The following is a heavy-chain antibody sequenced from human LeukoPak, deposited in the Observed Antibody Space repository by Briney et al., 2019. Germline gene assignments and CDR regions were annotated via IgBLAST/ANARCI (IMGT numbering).Heavy chain of an antibody. J-gene: IGHJ3*02. CDR3: AREICSSTSCYSSHAFDI. Sequence: SETLSLTCTVPGGSISSHYWSWIRQPPGKGLEWIGYIFYSGSTNYNPSLKSRVTISVDTSKNQFSLKLSSVTAADTAVYYCAREICSSTSCYSSHAFDIWGQGTMVTVSS. CDR1: GGSISSHY. D-gene: IGHD2-2*02. V-gene: IGHV4-59*11. CDR2: IFYSGST.